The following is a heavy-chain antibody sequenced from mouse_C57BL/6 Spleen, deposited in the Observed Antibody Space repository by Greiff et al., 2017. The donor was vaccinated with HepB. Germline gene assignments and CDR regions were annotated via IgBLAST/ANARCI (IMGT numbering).Heavy chain of an antibody. Sequence: QVQLQQSGPELVKPGASVKISCKASGYAFSSSWMNWVKQRPGKGLEWIGRIYPGDGDTNYNGKFKGKATLTADKSSSTAYMQLSSLTSEDSAVYFWAPYYGSSYGYFDVWGTGTTVTVSS. CDR1: GYAFSSSW. CDR2: IYPGDGDT. CDR3: APYYGSSYGYFDV. D-gene: IGHD1-1*01. J-gene: IGHJ1*03. V-gene: IGHV1-82*01.